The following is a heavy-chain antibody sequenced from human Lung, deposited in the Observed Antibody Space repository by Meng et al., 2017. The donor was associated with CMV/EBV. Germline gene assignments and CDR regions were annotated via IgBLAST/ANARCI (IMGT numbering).Heavy chain of an antibody. CDR2: ILWNDDK. V-gene: IGHV2-5*01. Sequence: SGXXLVXPTQTLTLTCSLSGFSLSPSGVGVGWIRQTPGKALEWLALILWNDDKRYNPSLKSRLTVTRDSSKTQVVLKMTNIDPEDTATYYCAHRLYRHYFDYWXQGALVTVSS. CDR1: GFSLSPSGVG. CDR3: AHRLYRHYFDY. D-gene: IGHD4-11*01. J-gene: IGHJ4*02.